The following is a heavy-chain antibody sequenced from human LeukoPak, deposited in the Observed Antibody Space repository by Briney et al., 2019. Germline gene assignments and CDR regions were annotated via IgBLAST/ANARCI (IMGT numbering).Heavy chain of an antibody. CDR2: TYYRSRWYN. D-gene: IGHD6-19*01. V-gene: IGHV6-1*01. CDR3: ARGEWGMTVALFVY. J-gene: IGHJ4*02. CDR1: GESVSSNSAS. Sequence: SQTLSLTCAISGESVSSNSASWNWIRQSPSGGLEWLGRTYYRSRWYNDYAESVRSRATINADTSKNQFSLHLNSVTPEDTAMYYCARGEWGMTVALFVYWGQGTLVTVSS.